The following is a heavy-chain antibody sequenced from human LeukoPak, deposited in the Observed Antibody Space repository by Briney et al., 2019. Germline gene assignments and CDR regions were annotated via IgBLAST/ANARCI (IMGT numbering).Heavy chain of an antibody. CDR3: XXXXXQWFGEFRAYQNWFDP. CDR2: INWNGGST. D-gene: IGHD3-10*01. Sequence: GGSLRLSCAASGFTFDDYGMSWVRQAPGKGLEWVSGINWNGGSTGYADSVKGRFTISRDNAKNSLYLQMNSLRAEDTALYYXXXXXXQWFGEFRAYQNWFDPWGQGTLVTVSS. CDR1: GFTFDDYG. J-gene: IGHJ5*02. V-gene: IGHV3-20*04.